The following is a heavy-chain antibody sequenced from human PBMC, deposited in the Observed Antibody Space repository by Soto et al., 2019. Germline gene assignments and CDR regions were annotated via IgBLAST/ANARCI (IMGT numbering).Heavy chain of an antibody. CDR2: IDNAGSSA. CDR3: TRAGGSVSGMDV. CDR1: GFTFSIYW. J-gene: IGHJ6*02. Sequence: EVQLVESGGGLVQPGGSLRLSCAASGFTFSIYWMHWVRQAPGKGPVWVSRIDNAGSSARYADSVKGRFTISRDNAKNTVYLQGHSRRAADTAVYYCTRAGGSVSGMDVWGQGTTVTVSS. V-gene: IGHV3-74*01.